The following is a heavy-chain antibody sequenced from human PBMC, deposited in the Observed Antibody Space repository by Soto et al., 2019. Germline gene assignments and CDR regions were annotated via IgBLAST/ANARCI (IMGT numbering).Heavy chain of an antibody. J-gene: IGHJ4*02. Sequence: PGGALRLSCAASGVAFNTYWMIWVRQAPGKGLEWVASIKHDGSERYYGASVRGRFTLSRDNDKNSLSLQMNSLRAEDTAIYYCATARGRTYYFDFWGLGTLVTVSS. V-gene: IGHV3-7*01. D-gene: IGHD1-7*01. CDR3: ATARGRTYYFDF. CDR1: GVAFNTYW. CDR2: IKHDGSER.